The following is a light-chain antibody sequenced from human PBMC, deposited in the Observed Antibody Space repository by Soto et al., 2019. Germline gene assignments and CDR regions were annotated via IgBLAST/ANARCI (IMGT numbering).Light chain of an antibody. Sequence: EIVLTQSPGTLSLSPGERATLSCRARQSVSRSYLAWYQQKPGQPARLLIYGASNRATGIPDRSSGSGSGTNFTLTNGSLEPEDFAVYYCQQYATSPPTFGGGTKVEIK. CDR1: QSVSRSY. CDR2: GAS. J-gene: IGKJ4*01. V-gene: IGKV3-20*01. CDR3: QQYATSPPT.